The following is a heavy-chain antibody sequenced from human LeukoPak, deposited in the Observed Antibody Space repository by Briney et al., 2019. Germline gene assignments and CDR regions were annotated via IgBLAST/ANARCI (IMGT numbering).Heavy chain of an antibody. D-gene: IGHD6-13*01. CDR2: ISTRSSYI. CDR1: GFTFSSYS. V-gene: IGHV3-21*01. Sequence: PGGSLRLSCAASGFTFSSYSMNWVRQAPGKGLEWVSSISTRSSYIYYADSVKGRFTISRDNAKNSLYLQMNSLRAEDTAVYYCVSAGIAADGTSYWFDPWGQGTLVTVSS. J-gene: IGHJ5*02. CDR3: VSAGIAADGTSYWFDP.